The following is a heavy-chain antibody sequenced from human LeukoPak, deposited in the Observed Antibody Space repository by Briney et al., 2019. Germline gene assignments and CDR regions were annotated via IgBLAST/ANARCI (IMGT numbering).Heavy chain of an antibody. CDR3: ARWYYYDSSYCYFDL. V-gene: IGHV4-59*01. J-gene: IGHJ2*01. D-gene: IGHD3-22*01. CDR2: IYYSGST. CDR1: GGSISSYY. Sequence: SETLSLTCTVSGGSISSYYWSWIRQPPGKGLEWIGYIYYSGSTNYNPSLKSRVTISVDTSKNQFSLKLSSVTAADTAVYYCARWYYYDSSYCYFDLWGRGTLVTVSS.